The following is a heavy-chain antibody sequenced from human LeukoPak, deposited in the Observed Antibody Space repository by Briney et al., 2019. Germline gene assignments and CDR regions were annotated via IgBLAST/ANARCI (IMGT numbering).Heavy chain of an antibody. Sequence: GGSLRLSCAASGFTLSSYAMSWVRQASGKGLEWVSAISGSGGSTYYADSVKGRFTISRDNSKNTLYLQMNSLRAEDTAVYYCAKDWKRAFDIWGQGTMVTVSS. D-gene: IGHD1-1*01. CDR2: ISGSGGST. V-gene: IGHV3-23*01. CDR1: GFTLSSYA. CDR3: AKDWKRAFDI. J-gene: IGHJ3*02.